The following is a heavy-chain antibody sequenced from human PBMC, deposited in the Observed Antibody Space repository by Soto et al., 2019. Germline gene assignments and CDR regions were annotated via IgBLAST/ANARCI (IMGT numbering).Heavy chain of an antibody. Sequence: SETLSLTCTVSGDSIITGGYYWGWIRQPPGKGLEWTGSIHYSGNSNYSPSLRSRVTMSVDTSKNQFSLKLNSMTAADTAIYYCARVGGSGWNFDSWGQGILVTVSS. J-gene: IGHJ4*02. V-gene: IGHV4-61*08. CDR2: IHYSGNS. D-gene: IGHD6-19*01. CDR1: GDSIITGGYY. CDR3: ARVGGSGWNFDS.